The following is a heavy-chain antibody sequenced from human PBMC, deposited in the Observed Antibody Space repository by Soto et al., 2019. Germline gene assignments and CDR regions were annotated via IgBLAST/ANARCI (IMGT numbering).Heavy chain of an antibody. CDR1: GFTFSTHS. CDR2: ITSSDVTM. J-gene: IGHJ4*02. V-gene: IGHV3-48*01. Sequence: EVQLVESGGGLVQPGGSLRLSCAASGFTFSTHSMNWVRQAPGKGLEWISYITSSDVTMYADSVKGRFTISRDNAKNSLYLKMNSRGGEDTAVFFCVGEVGFQLIYWGQGPLVTVSS. D-gene: IGHD2-2*01. CDR3: VGEVGFQLIY.